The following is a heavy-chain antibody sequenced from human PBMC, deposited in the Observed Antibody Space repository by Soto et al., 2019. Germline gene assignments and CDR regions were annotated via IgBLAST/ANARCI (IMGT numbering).Heavy chain of an antibody. J-gene: IGHJ4*02. Sequence: PSETLSLTCTVSGDSISSYYWSWIRQPPGKGLEWIGYIYYSGSTNYNPSLKSRVTISVDTSKNQFSLKLSSVTAADTAVYYCARSHGDHRDYWSQGTLVTVSS. D-gene: IGHD4-17*01. CDR1: GDSISSYY. CDR2: IYYSGST. CDR3: ARSHGDHRDY. V-gene: IGHV4-59*01.